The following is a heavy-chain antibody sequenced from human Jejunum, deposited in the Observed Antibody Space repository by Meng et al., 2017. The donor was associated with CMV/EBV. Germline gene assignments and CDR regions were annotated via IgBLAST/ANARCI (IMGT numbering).Heavy chain of an antibody. J-gene: IGHJ6*02. CDR3: AKVTTGNYYYYGMDV. D-gene: IGHD4-11*01. CDR2: ISSSSSYI. Sequence: FTFSTYIMDWVRQAPGKGLAWVSSISSSSSYIYYAASVKGRFTISKDNAKNSLYLQMNSLRAEDTAVYYCAKVTTGNYYYYGMDVWGQGTTVTVSS. V-gene: IGHV3-21*01. CDR1: FTFSTYI.